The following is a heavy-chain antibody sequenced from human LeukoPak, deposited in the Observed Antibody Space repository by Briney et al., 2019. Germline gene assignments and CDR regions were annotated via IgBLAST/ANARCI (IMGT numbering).Heavy chain of an antibody. CDR3: ASHYYGSGIYAFDI. J-gene: IGHJ3*02. CDR2: IDTDGSST. D-gene: IGHD3-10*01. V-gene: IGHV3-74*01. CDR1: GFTFSSYW. Sequence: PGGSLRLSCAASGFTFSSYWMHWVRQAPGKGLVWVSRIDTDGSSTSYADSVKGRFTISRDNAKNTLYLQMNSLRAEDTAVYYCASHYYGSGIYAFDIWGQGTMVTVSS.